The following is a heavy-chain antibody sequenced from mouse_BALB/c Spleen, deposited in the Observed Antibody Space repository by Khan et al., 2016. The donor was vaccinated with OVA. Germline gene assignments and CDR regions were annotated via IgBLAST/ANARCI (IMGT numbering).Heavy chain of an antibody. Sequence: EVLLVESGGALVKPGGSLKLSCAASGFTFSSYSMSWVRQTPDKRLEWVASISSGGDYTYYPDSVKGRFTISRVNAKNTLYLQMSDLKSEDTAMYYCAGHLTVSFAYWGQGTLVTVSA. CDR3: AGHLTVSFAY. CDR1: GFTFSSYS. V-gene: IGHV5-6*01. D-gene: IGHD4-1*01. CDR2: ISSGGDYT. J-gene: IGHJ3*01.